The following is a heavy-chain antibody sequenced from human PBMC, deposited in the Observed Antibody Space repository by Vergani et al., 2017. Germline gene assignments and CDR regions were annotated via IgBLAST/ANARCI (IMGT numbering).Heavy chain of an antibody. J-gene: IGHJ4*02. CDR2: IYYSGST. CDR1: GGSISSYY. V-gene: IGHV4-59*01. D-gene: IGHD5-24*01. Sequence: QVQLQESGPGLVKPSETLSLTCTVSGGSISSYYWSWIRQPPGKGLEWIGYIYYSGSTNYNPSLKSRVTISVDTSKNQFSLKLSSVTAADTAVYYCARDGYNHLDYWGQGTLVTVSS. CDR3: ARDGYNHLDY.